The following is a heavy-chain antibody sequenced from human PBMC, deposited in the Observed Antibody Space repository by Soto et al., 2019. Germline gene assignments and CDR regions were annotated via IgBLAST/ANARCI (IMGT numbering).Heavy chain of an antibody. V-gene: IGHV3-23*01. J-gene: IGHJ4*02. CDR2: ISGSGGST. CDR3: AKDSLYGPSGY. Sequence: WGSLILSGAASVFTFSIYAMSWVRQAPGKGLEWVSAISGSGGSTYYADSVKGRFTISRDNSKNTLYLQMNSLRAEDTAVYYCAKDSLYGPSGYWGQGTLVTVSS. D-gene: IGHD4-17*01. CDR1: VFTFSIYA.